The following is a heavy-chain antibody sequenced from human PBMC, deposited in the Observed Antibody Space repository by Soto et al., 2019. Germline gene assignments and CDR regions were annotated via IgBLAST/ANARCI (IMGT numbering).Heavy chain of an antibody. CDR3: ARDPRGATISGYYYYGMDV. V-gene: IGHV1-69*04. J-gene: IGHJ6*02. D-gene: IGHD5-12*01. CDR2: IIPILGIA. CDR1: GGTFSSYT. Sequence: SVKVSCKASGGTFSSYTISWVRQAPGQGLEWMGRIIPILGIANYAQKFQGRVTITADKSTSTAYMELSSLRSEDTAVYYCARDPRGATISGYYYYGMDVWGQGTTVTVSS.